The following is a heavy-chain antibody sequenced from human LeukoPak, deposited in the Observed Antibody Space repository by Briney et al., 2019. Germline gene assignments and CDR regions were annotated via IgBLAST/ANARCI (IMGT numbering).Heavy chain of an antibody. J-gene: IGHJ4*02. CDR2: IYYSGST. Sequence: PSETLSLTCTVSGGSISSYYWSWLRQPPGKGLEWIGYIYYSGSTNYNPSLKSRVTISVDTSKNQFSLKLSSVTAADTAVYYCAGSPRIAAAGYYDYWGQGTLVTVSS. D-gene: IGHD6-13*01. CDR1: GGSISSYY. CDR3: AGSPRIAAAGYYDY. V-gene: IGHV4-59*08.